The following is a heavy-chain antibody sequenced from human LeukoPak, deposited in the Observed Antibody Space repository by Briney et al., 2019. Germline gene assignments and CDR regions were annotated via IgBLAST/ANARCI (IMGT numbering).Heavy chain of an antibody. D-gene: IGHD6-13*01. CDR1: GFTFRSYG. J-gene: IGHJ4*02. CDR2: IAYDGSNK. V-gene: IGHV3-30*18. Sequence: GGSLRLSCVAFGFTFRSYGMHWVRQAPGKGLEWVAVIAYDGSNKNYADSVKGRFTISRDNSKNTLYLQMNSLRAEDTAVYYCAKSAFGHSSNWYYFDYWGQGTLVTVSS. CDR3: AKSAFGHSSNWYYFDY.